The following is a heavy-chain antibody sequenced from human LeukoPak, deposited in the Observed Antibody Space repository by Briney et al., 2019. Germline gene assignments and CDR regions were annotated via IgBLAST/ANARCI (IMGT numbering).Heavy chain of an antibody. Sequence: GGSLRLSCAASGFTFSSYAMSWVRQAPGKGLEWVSGINWNGGSTGYADSVKGRFTISRDNAKNSLYLQMNSLRAEDTALYHCARRYCSGGSCYSLYYYYGMDVWGQGTTVTVSS. CDR2: INWNGGST. D-gene: IGHD2-15*01. CDR1: GFTFSSYA. V-gene: IGHV3-20*01. J-gene: IGHJ6*02. CDR3: ARRYCSGGSCYSLYYYYGMDV.